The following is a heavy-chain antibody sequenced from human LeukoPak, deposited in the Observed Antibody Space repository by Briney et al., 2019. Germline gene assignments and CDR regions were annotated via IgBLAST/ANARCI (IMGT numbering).Heavy chain of an antibody. CDR2: ISWNSGSI. CDR3: AKVSGYSYGFFDY. D-gene: IGHD5-18*01. V-gene: IGHV3-9*01. J-gene: IGHJ4*02. CDR1: GFTFDDYA. Sequence: GRSLRLSCAASGFTFDDYAMHWVRQAPGKGLEWVSGISWNSGSIDYADSVKGRFTISRDNAKNSLYLQMDSLRAEDTVLYYCAKVSGYSYGFFDYWGQGSLVTVSS.